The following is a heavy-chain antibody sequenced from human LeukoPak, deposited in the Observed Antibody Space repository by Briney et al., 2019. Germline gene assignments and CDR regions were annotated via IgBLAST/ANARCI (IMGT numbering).Heavy chain of an antibody. V-gene: IGHV3-23*01. J-gene: IGHJ3*02. CDR3: AKDRKPYSVGSYGAFDI. CDR2: ISGSGGST. Sequence: QPGGSLRLSCAASGFTFSSYAMSWVRQAPGKVLEWVSAISGSGGSTYYADSVKGRFTISRDNSKNTLYLQMNSLRAEDTAVYYCAKDRKPYSVGSYGAFDIWGQGAMVTVSS. CDR1: GFTFSSYA. D-gene: IGHD1-26*01.